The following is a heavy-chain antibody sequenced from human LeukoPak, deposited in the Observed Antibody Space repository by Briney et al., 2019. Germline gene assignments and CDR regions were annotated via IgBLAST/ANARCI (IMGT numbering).Heavy chain of an antibody. D-gene: IGHD6-6*01. J-gene: IGHJ4*02. CDR1: GGSISNYY. Sequence: PSETLSLTCTVSGGSISNYYWTWTRQPPGKGLEWIGYIYYSGSTNYNPSLKSRVTISVDRSKNQFSLNLTSVAAADTAVYYCARAYSGSFPFDYWGQGTLVTVSS. CDR2: IYYSGST. V-gene: IGHV4-59*01. CDR3: ARAYSGSFPFDY.